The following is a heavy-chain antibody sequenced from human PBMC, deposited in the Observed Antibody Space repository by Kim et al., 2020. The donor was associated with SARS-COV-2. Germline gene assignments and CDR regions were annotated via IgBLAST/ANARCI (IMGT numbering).Heavy chain of an antibody. CDR1: GYTFTSFA. V-gene: IGHV1-3*01. CDR3: AREAVAVSYHTY. CDR2: INAGNGNT. J-gene: IGHJ4*02. Sequence: ASVKVSCKASGYTFTSFAIHWVRQAPGQRPEWMGWINAGNGNTEYSQKFQGRVTITRETSANTAYMELSSLPSEDTAVYYCAREAVAVSYHTYWGQGTLVTVSS. D-gene: IGHD6-19*01.